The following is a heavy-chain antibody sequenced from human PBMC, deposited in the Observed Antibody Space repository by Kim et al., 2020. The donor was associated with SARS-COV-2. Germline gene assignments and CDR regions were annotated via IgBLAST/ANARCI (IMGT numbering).Heavy chain of an antibody. Sequence: SETLSLTCTVSGGSISSSSYYWGWIRQPPGKGLEWIGSIYYSGSTYYNPSLKSRVTISVDTSKNQFSLKLSSVTAADTAVYYCARDLITAITIFVSRSNWFDPWGQGTLVTVSS. CDR2: IYYSGST. J-gene: IGHJ5*02. CDR3: ARDLITAITIFVSRSNWFDP. V-gene: IGHV4-39*07. CDR1: GGSISSSSYY. D-gene: IGHD3-3*01.